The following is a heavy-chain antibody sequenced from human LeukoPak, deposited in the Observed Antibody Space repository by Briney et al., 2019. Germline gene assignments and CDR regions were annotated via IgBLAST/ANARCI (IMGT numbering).Heavy chain of an antibody. V-gene: IGHV1-69*05. J-gene: IGHJ4*02. CDR3: AISCNGYGYYDY. Sequence: ASVKVSCKASGGTFSSYAISWVRQAPGQGLEWMGGIIPIFGTANYAQKFQGRVTITTDESTSTAYMELSRLRSDDTAVYYCAISCNGYGYYDYWGQGTLVTVSS. D-gene: IGHD5-18*01. CDR1: GGTFSSYA. CDR2: IIPIFGTA.